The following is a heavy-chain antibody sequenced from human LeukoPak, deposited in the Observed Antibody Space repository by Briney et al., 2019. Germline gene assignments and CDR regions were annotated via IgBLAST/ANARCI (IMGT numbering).Heavy chain of an antibody. CDR1: GFTFSSYG. V-gene: IGHV3-30*18. D-gene: IGHD3-10*01. J-gene: IGHJ4*02. CDR3: AKGLWSSFDY. Sequence: GGSLRLSCAASGFTFSSYGMHWVRQAPGKGLEWVAVISYDGSNKYYADSVKGRFTISRDNSENTLYLQMNSLRAEDTAVYYCAKGLWSSFDYWGQGTLVTVSS. CDR2: ISYDGSNK.